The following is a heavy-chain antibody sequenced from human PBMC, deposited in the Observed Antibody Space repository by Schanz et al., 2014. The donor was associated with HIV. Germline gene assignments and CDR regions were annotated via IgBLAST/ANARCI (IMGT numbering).Heavy chain of an antibody. J-gene: IGHJ3*02. Sequence: EVQLVESGGGLVQPGGSLRLSCAVSGFTFSSYSMNWVRQAPGKGLEWVSYISSSSTTIYYADSVKGRFTISRDSAKNSLYLQMSSLRAEDTAVYYCARGLPTPAAFDIWGQGTMVTVSS. V-gene: IGHV3-48*04. CDR3: ARGLPTPAAFDI. CDR1: GFTFSSYS. CDR2: ISSSSTTI. D-gene: IGHD3-16*01.